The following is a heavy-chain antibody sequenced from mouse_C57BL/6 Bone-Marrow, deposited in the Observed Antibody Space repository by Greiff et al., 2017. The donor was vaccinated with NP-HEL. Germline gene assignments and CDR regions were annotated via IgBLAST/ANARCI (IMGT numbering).Heavy chain of an antibody. CDR1: GFNIKDDY. Sequence: EVKLQQSGAELVRPGASVKLSCTASGFNIKDDYMHWVKQRPEQGLEWIGWIDPENGDTEYASKFQGKATITADTSSNTAYLQLSSLTSEDTAVYYCTPITTGGVAWFAYWGQGTLVTVSA. CDR3: TPITTGGVAWFAY. CDR2: IDPENGDT. J-gene: IGHJ3*01. V-gene: IGHV14-4*01. D-gene: IGHD1-1*01.